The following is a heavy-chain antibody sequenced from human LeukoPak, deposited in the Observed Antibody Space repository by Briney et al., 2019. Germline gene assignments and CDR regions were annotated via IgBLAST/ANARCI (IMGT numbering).Heavy chain of an antibody. CDR3: ARRDGSSLDY. V-gene: IGHV1-46*01. CDR2: INPSAGGT. Sequence: GASVKVSCKASGYTFTSYYMHWVRQAPGQGLEWMGVINPSAGGTNYAQKFQGRVTMTRGTSTSTVYMDLSSLRSEDTAVYYCARRDGSSLDYWGQGTLVTVSS. D-gene: IGHD6-6*01. CDR1: GYTFTSYY. J-gene: IGHJ4*02.